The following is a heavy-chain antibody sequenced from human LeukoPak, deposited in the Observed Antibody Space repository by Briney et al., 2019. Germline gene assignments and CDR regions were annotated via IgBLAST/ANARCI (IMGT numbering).Heavy chain of an antibody. J-gene: IGHJ4*02. V-gene: IGHV2-5*02. D-gene: IGHD4-23*01. CDR1: GFSLSTSGVG. CDR3: AHGTTVVTCDY. CDR2: IYWDNDK. Sequence: SGPTLVKPTQTLTLTCTFSGFSLSTSGVGVGWIRQPPGKALEWLALIYWDNDKRYSPSLKSRLTITKDTSKNQVVLTMTNVDPVDTATYYCAHGTTVVTCDYWGQGTLVTVSS.